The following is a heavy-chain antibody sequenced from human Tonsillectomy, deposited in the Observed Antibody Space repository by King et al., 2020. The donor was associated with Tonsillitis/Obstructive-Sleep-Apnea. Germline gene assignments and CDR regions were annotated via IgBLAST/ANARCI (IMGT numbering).Heavy chain of an antibody. Sequence: QIQLVQSGAEVKKPGASVKVSCKASGYTFTSYGISWVRQAPGQGLEWMGWISAYNGNTNYAQKLQGRVTMTTDTSTSTAYMELRSLGSDDTAVYYCARGPRYNWNSHNWFDPWGQGTLVTVSS. CDR1: GYTFTSYG. J-gene: IGHJ5*02. V-gene: IGHV1-18*01. CDR3: ARGPRYNWNSHNWFDP. CDR2: ISAYNGNT. D-gene: IGHD1-7*01.